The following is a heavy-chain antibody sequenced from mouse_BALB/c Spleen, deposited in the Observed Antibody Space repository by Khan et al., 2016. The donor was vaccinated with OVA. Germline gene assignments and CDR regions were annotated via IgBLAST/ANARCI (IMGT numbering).Heavy chain of an antibody. CDR3: ASYLAGSFAY. CDR1: GFTFSSYS. D-gene: IGHD1-1*01. CDR2: ISSGGDYT. Sequence: VQLKESGGDLVKPGGSLKLSCAASGFTFSSYSMSLVRQTPDKRLEWVATISSGGDYTYYPDNVKGRFTIFRDNTTNTLYLQMSRLKSEDTAMYYGASYLAGSFAYWGQGTLVTVSA. J-gene: IGHJ3*01. V-gene: IGHV5-6*01.